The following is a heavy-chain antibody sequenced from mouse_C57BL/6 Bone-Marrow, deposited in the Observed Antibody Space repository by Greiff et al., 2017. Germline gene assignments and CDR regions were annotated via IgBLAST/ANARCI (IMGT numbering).Heavy chain of an antibody. D-gene: IGHD2-1*01. J-gene: IGHJ2*01. CDR3: ARSGGNYLSSYYFDY. CDR1: GYTFTSYG. Sequence: QVQLQQSGAELARPGASVKLSCKASGYTFTSYGISWVKQRTGQGLEWIGEIYPRSGNTYYNEKFKGKATLTADKSSSTAYMELRSLTSEDSAVYLCARSGGNYLSSYYFDYWGQGTTLTVSS. CDR2: IYPRSGNT. V-gene: IGHV1-81*01.